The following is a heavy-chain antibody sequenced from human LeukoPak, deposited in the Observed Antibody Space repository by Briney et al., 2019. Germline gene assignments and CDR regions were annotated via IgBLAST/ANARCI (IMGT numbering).Heavy chain of an antibody. V-gene: IGHV4-59*08. CDR2: IYYSGST. Sequence: SETLSLTCTVSGGSFSSYYWSWIRQPPGKGLEWIGYIYYSGSTDYNPSLKSRVTISVDTSKNQFSLNLSSVTAADTAVYYCARQEIGLRSFDPWGQGTLVTVSS. J-gene: IGHJ5*02. CDR1: GGSFSSYY. D-gene: IGHD3/OR15-3a*01. CDR3: ARQEIGLRSFDP.